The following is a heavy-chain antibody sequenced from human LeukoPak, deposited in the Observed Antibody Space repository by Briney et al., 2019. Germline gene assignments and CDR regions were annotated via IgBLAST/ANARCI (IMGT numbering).Heavy chain of an antibody. V-gene: IGHV3-33*06. CDR3: AKESGYSYGPYYYYYMDV. D-gene: IGHD5-18*01. J-gene: IGHJ6*03. Sequence: GXXXRLSCAASGFTFSSYGMHWVRQAPGKGLEWVAVIWYDGSNKYYADSVKGRFTISRDNYKNKLYLQMNSLRAEDTAVYYCAKESGYSYGPYYYYYMDVWGKGTTVTVSS. CDR2: IWYDGSNK. CDR1: GFTFSSYG.